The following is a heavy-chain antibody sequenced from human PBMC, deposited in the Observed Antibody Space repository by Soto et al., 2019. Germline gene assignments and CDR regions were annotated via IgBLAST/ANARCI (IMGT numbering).Heavy chain of an antibody. CDR3: ARDLPGAGYFDH. V-gene: IGHV4-31*03. CDR2: FYYSGNT. Sequence: QVQLQESGPGLVKPSQTLSLTCTVSGGSITSDAYYWSWIRQLPGKGLECVGYFYYSGNTYYNPSLLGRLTISVDTHTNQFSLKLSSVTAADTAVYFCARDLPGAGYFDHWGQGTLVTVSS. CDR1: GGSITSDAYY. J-gene: IGHJ4*02. D-gene: IGHD7-27*01.